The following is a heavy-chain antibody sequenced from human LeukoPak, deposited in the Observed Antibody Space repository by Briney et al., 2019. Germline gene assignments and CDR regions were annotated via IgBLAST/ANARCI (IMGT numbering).Heavy chain of an antibody. CDR3: AKAYGDYGPGNY. Sequence: GGSLRLSCAASGFTFSSYWMSWVRQAPGKGLEWVANIKQDGSEKYYVDSVKGRFTISRDNSKNTLYLQMNSLRAEDTAVYYCAKAYGDYGPGNYWGQGTLVTVSS. D-gene: IGHD4-17*01. CDR1: GFTFSSYW. V-gene: IGHV3-7*01. CDR2: IKQDGSEK. J-gene: IGHJ4*02.